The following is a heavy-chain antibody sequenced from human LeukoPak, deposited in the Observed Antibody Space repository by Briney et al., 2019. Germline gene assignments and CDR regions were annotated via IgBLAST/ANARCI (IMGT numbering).Heavy chain of an antibody. V-gene: IGHV1-2*02. CDR3: AIYGSGSRMDV. Sequence: ASVKVSFKSTGYSVTVSYMHYYRQAPGQGLEWMGWINPNSGGTNYAQKFQGRVTMTRDTSISTAYMELSRLRSDDTAVYYCAIYGSGSRMDVWGQGTTVTVSS. CDR1: GYSVTVSY. J-gene: IGHJ6*02. D-gene: IGHD3-10*01. CDR2: INPNSGGT.